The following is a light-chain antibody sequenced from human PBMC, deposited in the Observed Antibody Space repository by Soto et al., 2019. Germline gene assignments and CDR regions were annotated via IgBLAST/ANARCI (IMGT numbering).Light chain of an antibody. CDR2: DAS. CDR3: QQFDSLPYS. CDR1: QDIANY. Sequence: DVQMTQSPSSLSASVGDRVTISCQASQDIANYLNWYQQKPGKAPQLLICDASNSETGVPSRFSGSGSGTEFTFTIDGLQAGDFATYYCQQFDSLPYSFGQGTKLDIK. J-gene: IGKJ2*03. V-gene: IGKV1-33*01.